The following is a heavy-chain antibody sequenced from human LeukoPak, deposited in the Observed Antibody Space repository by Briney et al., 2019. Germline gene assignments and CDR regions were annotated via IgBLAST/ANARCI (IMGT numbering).Heavy chain of an antibody. D-gene: IGHD6-13*01. CDR1: GFTFSRFA. CDR3: ARGLRIAAAAYFDY. Sequence: GGSLRLSCAASGFTFSRFAMSWVRQAPGKGLEWVSGISGSGDSTYYADSVKGRFTISRDNAKNSLYLQMNSLRAEDTAVYYCARGLRIAAAAYFDYWGQGTLVTVSS. V-gene: IGHV3-23*01. J-gene: IGHJ4*02. CDR2: ISGSGDST.